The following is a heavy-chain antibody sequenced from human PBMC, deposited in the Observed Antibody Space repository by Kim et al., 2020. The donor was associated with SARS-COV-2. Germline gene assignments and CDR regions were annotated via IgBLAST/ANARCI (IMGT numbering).Heavy chain of an antibody. CDR3: AKAPRYLARY. V-gene: IGHV3-23*01. D-gene: IGHD3-9*01. J-gene: IGHJ4*02. CDR2: ISPSGAST. Sequence: GGSLRLSCAASGFTLTSSAMSWVRQAPGKGLEWVSAISPSGASTYYADSVKGRFTISSDTSKGALYLEMNSLRVDDTAVYYCAKAPRYLARYWGQGTLFT. CDR1: GFTLTSSA.